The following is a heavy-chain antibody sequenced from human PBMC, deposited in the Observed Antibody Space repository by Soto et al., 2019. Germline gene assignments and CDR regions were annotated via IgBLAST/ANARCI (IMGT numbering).Heavy chain of an antibody. Sequence: QVQLQQWGAGPLRPLETLSLTCGVSGGSFSGYYWAWIRQSPGKGLEWIGEINDRGSINYNPSLKSRVSISGDTSKHHSSLNLRSVTAADTAVYYCARESHDILTGPPWVWYFDLWGRGTLVTVSS. V-gene: IGHV4-34*01. CDR3: ARESHDILTGPPWVWYFDL. D-gene: IGHD3-9*01. J-gene: IGHJ2*01. CDR2: INDRGSI. CDR1: GGSFSGYY.